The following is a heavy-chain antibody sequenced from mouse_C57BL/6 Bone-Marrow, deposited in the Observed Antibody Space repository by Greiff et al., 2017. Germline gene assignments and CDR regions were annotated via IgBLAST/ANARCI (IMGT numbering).Heavy chain of an antibody. CDR3: ALSGFDY. J-gene: IGHJ2*01. Sequence: EVKLVESGGGLVKPGGSLKLSCAASGFTFSSYAMSWVRQTPEKRLEWVATISDGGSYTYYPDNVKGRFTISRDNAKNNLYLQMSHLKSEDTAMYYCALSGFDYWGQGTTRTVSS. D-gene: IGHD3-1*01. CDR1: GFTFSSYA. V-gene: IGHV5-4*03. CDR2: ISDGGSYT.